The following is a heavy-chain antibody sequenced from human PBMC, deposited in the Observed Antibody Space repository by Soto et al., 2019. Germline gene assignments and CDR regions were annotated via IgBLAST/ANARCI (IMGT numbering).Heavy chain of an antibody. Sequence: QVQLQESGPGLVKPSGTLSLTCAVSSGSIFSSNSRSWVRQPPGKGLEWIGETRTSWGATYNPSRRSRVTIAVDRSKDHFFLELRSVTAADTAVYSCASHLVMSGTRGFDNWGLGALVTVSS. CDR2: TRTSWGA. CDR1: SGSIFSSNS. J-gene: IGHJ4*02. V-gene: IGHV4-4*02. D-gene: IGHD6-13*01. CDR3: ASHLVMSGTRGFDN.